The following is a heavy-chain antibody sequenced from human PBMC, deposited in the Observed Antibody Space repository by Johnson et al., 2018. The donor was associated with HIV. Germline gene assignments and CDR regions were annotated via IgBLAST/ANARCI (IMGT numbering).Heavy chain of an antibody. Sequence: HVQLVESGGGVVQPGRSLRLSCAASGFTFSNFAMHWVRQAPGKGLEWVVVISYDGSNKYFADSVKGRFTISRDNSKNSLYLQMNSLRAEDTALYYCARDSGEMWALRIAFDIWGQGTMVIVSS. V-gene: IGHV3-30*04. CDR3: ARDSGEMWALRIAFDI. D-gene: IGHD1-26*01. J-gene: IGHJ3*02. CDR2: ISYDGSNK. CDR1: GFTFSNFA.